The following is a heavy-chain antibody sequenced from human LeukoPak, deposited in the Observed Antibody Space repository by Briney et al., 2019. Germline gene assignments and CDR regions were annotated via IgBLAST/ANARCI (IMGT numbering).Heavy chain of an antibody. V-gene: IGHV3-48*01. CDR1: GFTFSSYS. Sequence: GGSLRLSCAASGFTFSSYSMNWVRQAPGKGLEWVSYISSSSSTIYYADSVKGRFTISRDNAKDSLYLQMNSLRAEDTAVYYCARADCSSTSCYDYYYYGMDVWGQGTTVTVSS. CDR3: ARADCSSTSCYDYYYYGMDV. D-gene: IGHD2-2*01. J-gene: IGHJ6*02. CDR2: ISSSSSTI.